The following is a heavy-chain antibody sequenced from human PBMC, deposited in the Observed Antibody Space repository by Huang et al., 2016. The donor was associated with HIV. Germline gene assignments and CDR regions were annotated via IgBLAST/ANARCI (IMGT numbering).Heavy chain of an antibody. V-gene: IGHV3-48*01. J-gene: IGHJ4*02. CDR3: ARGYSSSWLYN. Sequence: EEQLVESGGGLVQPGGSLRLSCAASGFSFSSCNMNWVRQATGKGLWWLSYISETGSVITYADSVKGRFTVSRDNAKNSLYLQMDSLRAEDTAVYYCARGYSSSWLYNWGQGTLVTVSS. D-gene: IGHD6-13*01. CDR1: GFSFSSCN. CDR2: ISETGSVI.